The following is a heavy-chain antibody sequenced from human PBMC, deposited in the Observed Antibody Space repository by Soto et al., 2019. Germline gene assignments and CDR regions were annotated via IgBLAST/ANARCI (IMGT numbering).Heavy chain of an antibody. CDR1: GFTFSRYW. CDR3: ARVSSSWTSPFDY. V-gene: IGHV3-7*04. CDR2: IKQDGSDE. Sequence: PGGSLRLSCAASGFTFSRYWMNWVRQAPGKGLEWVANIKQDGSDEYYVDSMKGRFTFSRDNAKDSLYLQMNSLRAEDTAVYYCARVSSSWTSPFDYWGQGTLVTVSS. D-gene: IGHD6-13*01. J-gene: IGHJ4*02.